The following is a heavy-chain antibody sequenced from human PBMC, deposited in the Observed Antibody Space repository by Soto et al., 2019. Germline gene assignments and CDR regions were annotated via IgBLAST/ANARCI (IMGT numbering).Heavy chain of an antibody. V-gene: IGHV4-39*01. D-gene: IGHD6-13*01. J-gene: IGHJ6*03. CDR2: IYYSGST. CDR1: GGSISSSSYY. CDR3: AGIPSYSSSWYLYYYYMDV. Sequence: SETLSLTCTVSGGSISSSSYYWGWIRQPPGKGLEWIGSIYYSGSTYYNPSLKSRVTISVATSKNQFSLKLSSVTAADTAVYYCAGIPSYSSSWYLYYYYMDVWGKGTTVTVSS.